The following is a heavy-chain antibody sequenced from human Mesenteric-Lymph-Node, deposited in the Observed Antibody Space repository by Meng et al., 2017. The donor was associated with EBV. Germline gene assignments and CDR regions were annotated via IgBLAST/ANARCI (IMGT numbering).Heavy chain of an antibody. CDR3: ASDGSPFDY. Sequence: GVKLTQPGTSVRVFCKVSRYYFTEYDGDWVRQAPGQGLEWMGLINHKSGDTNYAQRFQGRVTMTRDTSISTAYMELSGLRSDDTAFYYCASDGSPFDYWGQGTLVTVSS. D-gene: IGHD6-19*01. CDR1: RYYFTEYD. J-gene: IGHJ4*02. V-gene: IGHV1-2*06. CDR2: INHKSGDT.